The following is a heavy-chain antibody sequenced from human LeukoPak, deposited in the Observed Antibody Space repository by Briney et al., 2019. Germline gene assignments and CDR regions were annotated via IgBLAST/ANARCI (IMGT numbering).Heavy chain of an antibody. CDR2: ISGSGGST. V-gene: IGHV3-23*01. D-gene: IGHD3-10*02. CDR1: GFTFSSYG. CDR3: AKAKYYYVLIYYFDY. J-gene: IGHJ4*02. Sequence: TGGSLRLSCGVSGFTFSSYGMSWVHQAPGKGLEWLSAISGSGGSTYYADSVKGRFTISRDNSKNTLYLQMNSLRAEDTAVYYCAKAKYYYVLIYYFDYWGQGTLVTVSS.